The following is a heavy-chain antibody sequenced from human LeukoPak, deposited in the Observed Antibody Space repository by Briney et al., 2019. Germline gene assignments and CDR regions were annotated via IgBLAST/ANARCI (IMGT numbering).Heavy chain of an antibody. D-gene: IGHD3-3*01. Sequence: PSETLSLTCSVSGGSISSYSWSWIRQPPGKGLEWIGEINHSGSTNYNPSLKSRVTISVDTSKNQFSLKLSSVTAADTAVYYCARDSGHTGFWSGYYYNWFDPWGQGTLVTVSS. J-gene: IGHJ5*02. CDR2: INHSGST. V-gene: IGHV4-34*01. CDR1: GGSISSYS. CDR3: ARDSGHTGFWSGYYYNWFDP.